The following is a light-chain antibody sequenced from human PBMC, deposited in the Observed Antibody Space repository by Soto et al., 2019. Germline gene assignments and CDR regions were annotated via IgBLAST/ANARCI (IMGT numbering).Light chain of an antibody. CDR2: GAS. V-gene: IGKV1-39*01. CDR3: QQSYSRPLT. J-gene: IGKJ3*01. CDR1: QYISSY. Sequence: DIQMTQSPSSLSASVGDRVTITCRASQYISSYVNWYQKKPGKAPRFLIYGASDLQRGVPSRFSGSGSGTDFTLTINSLQPEDFATYYSQQSYSRPLTFGPGTKVEIK.